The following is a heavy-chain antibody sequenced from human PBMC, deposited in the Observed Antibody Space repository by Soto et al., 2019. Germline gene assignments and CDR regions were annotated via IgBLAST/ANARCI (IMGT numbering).Heavy chain of an antibody. CDR1: GFTFSNYW. J-gene: IGHJ4*02. V-gene: IGHV3-74*01. CDR3: VRDSHGDY. CDR2: IDHDGPR. Sequence: EVQLVESGGGLVQPGGSLRLSCAGSGFTFSNYWMHWVRQAPGKGLEWVSRIDHDGPRDYADSVRGRFTSSRDNAENTLYLQMNSPRPEATAVYYCVRDSHGDYWGQGTLVSVSS.